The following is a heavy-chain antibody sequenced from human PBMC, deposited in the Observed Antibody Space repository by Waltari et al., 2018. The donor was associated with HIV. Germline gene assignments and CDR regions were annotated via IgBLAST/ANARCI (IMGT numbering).Heavy chain of an antibody. V-gene: IGHV3-48*01. CDR2: ISGDTKTV. Sequence: ESGGGFVQPGKSLRLSCLPSGFRFKDFNMNWVRQAPGKGLEWIAYISGDTKTVYYANSIKGRFFVSRDNDKDSLYLQMNNLSIGDTAKYYCSREVASSKVMNYWGQGTPVVVS. D-gene: IGHD5-12*01. J-gene: IGHJ4*02. CDR1: GFRFKDFN. CDR3: SREVASSKVMNY.